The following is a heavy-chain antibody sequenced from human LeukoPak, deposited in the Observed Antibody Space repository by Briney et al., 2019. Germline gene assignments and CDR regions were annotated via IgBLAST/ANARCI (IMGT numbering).Heavy chain of an antibody. CDR1: VGSISSHY. V-gene: IGHV4-59*11. CDR2: IYYSGST. CDR3: ASHYGSGFGY. D-gene: IGHD3-10*01. J-gene: IGHJ4*02. Sequence: PSETLSLTCTVSVGSISSHYWSWIRQPPGKGLEWIGYIYYSGSTNSNPSLKNRVTISIDTSKNQFSLKLSSVTAADTAVYYCASHYGSGFGYWGQGTLVTVSS.